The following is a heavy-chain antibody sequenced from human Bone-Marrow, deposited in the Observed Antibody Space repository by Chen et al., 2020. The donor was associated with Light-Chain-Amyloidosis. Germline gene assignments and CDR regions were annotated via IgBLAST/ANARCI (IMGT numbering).Heavy chain of an antibody. CDR1: GYTFPNYW. D-gene: IGHD5-12*01. CDR2: IYPDASDA. V-gene: IGHV5-51*01. Sequence: EVQLEQSGPEVKKPGESLKISCKGSGYTFPNYWIGWVRQMPGKGLEWMGVIYPDASDARYSPSFEGQVTISADKSITTADLQWRSLKASDTAMYYCARRRDGYNFDYWGQGTLVTVSS. J-gene: IGHJ4*02. CDR3: ARRRDGYNFDY.